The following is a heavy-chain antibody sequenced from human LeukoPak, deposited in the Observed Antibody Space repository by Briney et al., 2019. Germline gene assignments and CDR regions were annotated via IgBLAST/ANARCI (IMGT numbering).Heavy chain of an antibody. Sequence: GGSLRLSCAASGFTFSSSAMNWVRQAPGKGLEWVSYISSSSSTIYYADSVKGRFTISRDNAKNSLYLQMNSLRAEDTAVYYCARGDLFTGDLYYFDYWGQGTLVTVSS. D-gene: IGHD1-26*01. CDR2: ISSSSSTI. V-gene: IGHV3-48*01. CDR3: ARGDLFTGDLYYFDY. CDR1: GFTFSSSA. J-gene: IGHJ4*02.